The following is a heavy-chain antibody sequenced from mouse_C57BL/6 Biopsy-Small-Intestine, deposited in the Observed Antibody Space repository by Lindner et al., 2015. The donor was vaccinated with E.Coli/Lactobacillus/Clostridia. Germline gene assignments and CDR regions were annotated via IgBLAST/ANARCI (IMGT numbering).Heavy chain of an antibody. CDR1: GFTFSSYG. J-gene: IGHJ4*01. CDR3: ARHPLYYSNPYYAMDY. D-gene: IGHD2-5*01. V-gene: IGHV5-6*01. CDR2: ISSGGSYT. Sequence: VQLQESGGDLVKPGGSLKLSCAASGFTFSSYGMSWVRQTPDKRLEWVATISSGGSYTYYPDSVKGRFTISRGNAKNTLYLQMSSLKSEDTAMYYCARHPLYYSNPYYAMDYWGQGTSVTVSS.